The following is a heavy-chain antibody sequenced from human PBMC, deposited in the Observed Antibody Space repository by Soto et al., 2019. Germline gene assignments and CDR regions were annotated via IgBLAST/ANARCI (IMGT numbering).Heavy chain of an antibody. CDR1: GFTFGDYA. V-gene: IGHV3-49*03. CDR3: ARYTYTSRYSYFGMDV. J-gene: IGHJ6*02. CDR2: VRSRAYGGTT. Sequence: PGGSLRLSCTASGFTFGDYAMSWFRQAPGKGLEWVGVVRSRAYGGTTDYAASARGSFTISRDDSKSIAYLQMNTLRTEDTAVYYCARYTYTSRYSYFGMDVWGQGTTVTVSS. D-gene: IGHD6-13*01.